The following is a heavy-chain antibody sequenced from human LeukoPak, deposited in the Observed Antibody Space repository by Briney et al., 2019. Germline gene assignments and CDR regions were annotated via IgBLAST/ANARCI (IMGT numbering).Heavy chain of an antibody. J-gene: IGHJ4*02. CDR2: FDPEDGET. Sequence: GASVNVSCKVSGYTLTELSMHWVRQAPGKGLEWMGGFDPEDGETIYAQKFQGRVTMTQDTSTDTAYMELSRLRSEDTAVYYCATFSSSFNFFDYWGQGTLVTVSS. CDR3: ATFSSSFNFFDY. D-gene: IGHD6-13*01. CDR1: GYTLTELS. V-gene: IGHV1-24*01.